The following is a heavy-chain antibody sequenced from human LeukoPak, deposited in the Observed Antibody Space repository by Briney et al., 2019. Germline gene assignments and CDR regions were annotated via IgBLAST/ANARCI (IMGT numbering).Heavy chain of an antibody. Sequence: GGSLRLSCTASGFSFTFYSMNWVRQAPGRGLEWISYISSSSSLIYYADSVKGRFTISRDNAKNSLYLHMNSLKDDDTAVYYCARGGGPMIRSAFDFWGQGTLVTVSS. J-gene: IGHJ4*02. D-gene: IGHD3-10*01. CDR3: ARGGGPMIRSAFDF. CDR1: GFSFTFYS. CDR2: ISSSSSLI. V-gene: IGHV3-48*02.